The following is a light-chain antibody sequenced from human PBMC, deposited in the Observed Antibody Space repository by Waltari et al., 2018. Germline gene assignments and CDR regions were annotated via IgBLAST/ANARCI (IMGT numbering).Light chain of an antibody. Sequence: QTVVTQEPSFSVSPGGKVTVTCGLNSGPVSTSHYPSWYQQTPGQVPRTLIYNTSSRSSGVPERFSGSIVGDKAALTVTGAQAADESDYYCVLFMGGGIWVSGGGTKLTVL. J-gene: IGLJ3*02. CDR2: NTS. V-gene: IGLV8-61*01. CDR3: VLFMGGGIWV. CDR1: SGPVSTSHY.